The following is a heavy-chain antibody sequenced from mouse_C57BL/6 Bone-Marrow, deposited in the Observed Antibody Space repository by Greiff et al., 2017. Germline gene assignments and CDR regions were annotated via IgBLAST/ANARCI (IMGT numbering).Heavy chain of an antibody. D-gene: IGHD1-1*01. CDR2: IDPENGDT. J-gene: IGHJ1*03. Sequence: VQLQQSGAELVRPGASVKLSCTASGFNIKDDYMHWVKQRPEQGLEWIGWIDPENGDTEYASKFQGKATLTADTSSNTAYLQTRSLTSEAATVFYCSTITTVVATNFDVWGTGTPVTVSS. CDR1: GFNIKDDY. CDR3: STITTVVATNFDV. V-gene: IGHV14-4*01.